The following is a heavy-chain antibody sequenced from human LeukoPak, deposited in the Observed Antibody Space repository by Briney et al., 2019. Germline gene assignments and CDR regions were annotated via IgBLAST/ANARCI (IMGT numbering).Heavy chain of an antibody. D-gene: IGHD2/OR15-2a*01. V-gene: IGHV1-2*02. J-gene: IGHJ5*02. CDR3: ARDGCSSTTNCDENNWFDP. CDR1: GFTFTDYY. Sequence: GASMNVSCKSSGFTFTDYYIHWVRQAPGQGLEWMGYIGPHSSATSSPQEFQGRVTMTRDMSTSTVDMELSSLRSEDTAVYYCARDGCSSTTNCDENNWFDPWGQGTLVIVSS. CDR2: IGPHSSAT.